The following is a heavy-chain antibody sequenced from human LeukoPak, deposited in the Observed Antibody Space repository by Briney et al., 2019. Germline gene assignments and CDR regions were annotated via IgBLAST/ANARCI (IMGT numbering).Heavy chain of an antibody. CDR1: GGSFSGYY. D-gene: IGHD2-15*01. J-gene: IGHJ4*02. Sequence: PSGTLSLTCAVSGGSFSGYYWSWIRQPPGKGLEWIGEINDSGSVNCNPSLKNRVTLSVDTSKNQFSLRLSSVAAADTAVYYCSRRLVDSGASQVSDDWGQGTLVTVSS. CDR3: SRRLVDSGASQVSDD. CDR2: INDSGSV. V-gene: IGHV4-34*01.